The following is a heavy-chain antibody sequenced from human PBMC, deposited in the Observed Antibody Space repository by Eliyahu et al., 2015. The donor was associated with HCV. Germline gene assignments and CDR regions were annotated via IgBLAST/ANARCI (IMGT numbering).Heavy chain of an antibody. CDR1: GDSIINNNYY. Sequence: QLQLQESGPGQVKPSETLSLICTVYGDSIINNNYYWVWIRQPPGRGLEWIGSISYSGNTYYNPSLKNRLTISVDKSKNQFSLNLRFMIAADTAVYFCVRHRYNWNYVGEPNWFDPWGPGTLVTVSS. V-gene: IGHV4-39*01. CDR2: ISYSGNT. J-gene: IGHJ5*01. D-gene: IGHD1-7*01. CDR3: VRHRYNWNYVGEPNWFDP.